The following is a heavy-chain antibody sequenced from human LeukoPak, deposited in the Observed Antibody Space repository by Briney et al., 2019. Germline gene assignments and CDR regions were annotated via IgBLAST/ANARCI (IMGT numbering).Heavy chain of an antibody. D-gene: IGHD6-19*01. CDR1: GFTFSSYA. CDR3: ARDTSSGWYET. V-gene: IGHV3-23*01. Sequence: GGSLRLSCAASGFTFSSYAMSWVRQAPGKGLEWVSAISGSGGSTYYADSVKGRFTISRDNSKNTLYLQMNSLRAEDTAVYYCARDTSSGWYETWGQGTLVTVSS. J-gene: IGHJ5*02. CDR2: ISGSGGST.